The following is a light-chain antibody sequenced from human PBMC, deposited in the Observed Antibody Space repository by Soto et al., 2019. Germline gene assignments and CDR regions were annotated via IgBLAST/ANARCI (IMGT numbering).Light chain of an antibody. V-gene: IGKV3-15*01. CDR1: QSVSLN. CDR2: GAS. Sequence: ETLMTQSPATLSVSPGERVTLSCRASQSVSLNLAWYQQKPGQAPRLLIYGASTRPIGISDRFTGSGSGTEFTLSITDLQAEDFALYYCQQYHDWPPITFGQGTRLEIK. J-gene: IGKJ5*01. CDR3: QQYHDWPPIT.